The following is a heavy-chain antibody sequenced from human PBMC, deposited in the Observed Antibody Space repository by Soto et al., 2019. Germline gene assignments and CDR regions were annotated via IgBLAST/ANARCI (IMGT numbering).Heavy chain of an antibody. CDR1: GFTFDDYA. CDR3: ASLADSY. D-gene: IGHD3-22*01. V-gene: IGHV3-9*01. Sequence: EVQLVESGGGLVQPGRSLRLSCAASGFTFDDYAMHWVRQAPGKGLEWVSGISWNSGSIGYADSVKGRFTISRDNAKNSLYLQMNSLRAEDTAFYYCASLADSYWGQGTLVTVSS. J-gene: IGHJ4*02. CDR2: ISWNSGSI.